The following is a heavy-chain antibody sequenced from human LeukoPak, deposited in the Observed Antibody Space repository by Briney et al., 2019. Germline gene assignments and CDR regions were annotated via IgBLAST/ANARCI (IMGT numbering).Heavy chain of an antibody. CDR3: ARGGSGRSSWYRHYYYYYMYV. V-gene: IGHV1-8*01. Sequence: SVTVSCKATGYTFTCYEIKWLRPPTGRGVEWMGWMNPNSGKTGHAQKIQGRVTMTRYTSISTAYRELSSLRSEATAVYYCARGGSGRSSWYRHYYYYYMYVCGKGATVTVSS. CDR1: GYTFTCYE. CDR2: MNPNSGKT. J-gene: IGHJ6*03. D-gene: IGHD6-13*01.